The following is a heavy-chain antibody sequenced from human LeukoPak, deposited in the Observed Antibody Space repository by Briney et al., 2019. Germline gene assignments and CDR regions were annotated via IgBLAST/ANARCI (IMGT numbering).Heavy chain of an antibody. V-gene: IGHV1-46*01. J-gene: IGHJ6*03. Sequence: ASVKVSCKASGYTFTSYYMHWVRQAPGQGLEWMGIINPSGGSTSYAQKFQGRVTMTRDMSTSTVYMELSSLRSEDTAVYYCARPRTTYGDYDSYYYYYMDVWGKGTTVTVSS. CDR1: GYTFTSYY. CDR3: ARPRTTYGDYDSYYYYYMDV. CDR2: INPSGGST. D-gene: IGHD4-17*01.